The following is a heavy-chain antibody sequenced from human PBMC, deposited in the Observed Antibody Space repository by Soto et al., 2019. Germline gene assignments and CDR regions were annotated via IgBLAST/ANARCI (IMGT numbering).Heavy chain of an antibody. CDR2: ITTSDDIT. CDR1: GFIFKDFA. Sequence: EVQLFESGGGLVEPGESLRLSCAASGFIFKDFAMSWVRQAPGKGLEWVSTITTSDDITYSADSVRGRFTNSRDNSANTLFLQMSSLRGDDTATYYCTKGDSSGYFDPSAGYSTPDHWGQGTLVTVSS. CDR3: TKGDSSGYFDPSAGYSTPDH. J-gene: IGHJ5*02. D-gene: IGHD2-15*01. V-gene: IGHV3-23*01.